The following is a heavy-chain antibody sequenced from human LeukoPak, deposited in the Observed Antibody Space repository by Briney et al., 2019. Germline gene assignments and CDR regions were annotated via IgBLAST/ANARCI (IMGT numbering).Heavy chain of an antibody. J-gene: IGHJ6*03. CDR1: GFSFSSHS. Sequence: GGSLRLSCVASGFSFSSHSMNWVRHAPGKGLEWLSYITSSNVIMYNADSVKGRFTISRDSAKNSVYLQMNNLRDEDTAMYYCARKYCSSTSCYFTNMDVWGKGTTVTVSS. CDR2: ITSSNVIM. CDR3: ARKYCSSTSCYFTNMDV. D-gene: IGHD2-2*01. V-gene: IGHV3-48*02.